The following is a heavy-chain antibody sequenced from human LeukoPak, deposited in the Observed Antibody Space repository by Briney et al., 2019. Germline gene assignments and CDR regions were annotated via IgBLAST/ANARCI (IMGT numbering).Heavy chain of an antibody. D-gene: IGHD2-15*01. Sequence: TVKVSHKPSVYALTAHYMHGVPQAPGQGLEGRGGINPHSGGTNYAQKSQGRVTRPRTTSINTAPMELSTLRSHDTPLYYGARDMVYSSGGSCYTGNRFDYWGQGTLVTVPS. CDR3: ARDMVYSSGGSCYTGNRFDY. V-gene: IGHV1-2*02. CDR1: VYALTAHY. J-gene: IGHJ4*02. CDR2: INPHSGGT.